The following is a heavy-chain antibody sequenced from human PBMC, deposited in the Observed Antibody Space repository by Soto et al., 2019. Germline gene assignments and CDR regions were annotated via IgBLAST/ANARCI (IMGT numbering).Heavy chain of an antibody. V-gene: IGHV4-59*08. CDR2: IYYSGST. J-gene: IGHJ2*01. CDR1: GGSISSYY. Sequence: QVQLQESGPGLVKPSETLSLTCTVSGGSISSYYWSWIRQPPGKGLEWIGYIYYSGSTNYNPSLKSRVTISVDTSTNQFSLKLSSVPAADTAVYYCARQKQQLVPAYFDLWGRGTLVTVSS. D-gene: IGHD6-13*01. CDR3: ARQKQQLVPAYFDL.